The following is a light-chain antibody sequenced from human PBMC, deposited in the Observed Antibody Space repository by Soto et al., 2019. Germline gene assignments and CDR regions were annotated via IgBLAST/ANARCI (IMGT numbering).Light chain of an antibody. J-gene: IGKJ5*01. V-gene: IGKV3-11*01. CDR2: DAS. CDR1: QRVSIY. CDR3: PQRSNRPPIT. Sequence: EIVLTQSPATLSLSPGERATLSCRASQRVSIYLAWYQQRPGQAPRLLIYDASNRSTGIPARFSGSGSGTGYFLAINIREPEDLAVYYFPQRSNRPPITLGQGTRLEIK.